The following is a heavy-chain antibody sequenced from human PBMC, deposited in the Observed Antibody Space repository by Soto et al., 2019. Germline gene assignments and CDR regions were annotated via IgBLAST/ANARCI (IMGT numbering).Heavy chain of an antibody. V-gene: IGHV4-30-2*01. CDR2: IYHSGSA. CDR3: ARGRLLPAVNFDY. Sequence: SETLSLTCAVSGDSISSGGYSWSWIRQPPGKGLEWIGYIYHSGSASYNPSLKSRVTISVDGSKNHFSLQLTSVTAAYTAVYYCARGRLLPAVNFDYWGQGALVTVSS. D-gene: IGHD2-2*01. J-gene: IGHJ4*02. CDR1: GDSISSGGYS.